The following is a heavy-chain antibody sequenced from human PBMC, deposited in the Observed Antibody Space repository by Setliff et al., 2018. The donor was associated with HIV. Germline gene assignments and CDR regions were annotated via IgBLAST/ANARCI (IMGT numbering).Heavy chain of an antibody. CDR1: GHTFTNVD. V-gene: IGHV1-8*01. CDR3: ARGKGVGGVVIRGGLDV. CDR2: MNPNTGVS. D-gene: IGHD3-10*01. Sequence: ASVKVSCKASGHTFTNVDIHWLRRATGQGLEWMGWMNPNTGVSGYALKFQARVTMTRDTSISTAYMELSSLTSEDTAVYYCARGKGVGGVVIRGGLDVWGKGTTVTVSS. J-gene: IGHJ6*04.